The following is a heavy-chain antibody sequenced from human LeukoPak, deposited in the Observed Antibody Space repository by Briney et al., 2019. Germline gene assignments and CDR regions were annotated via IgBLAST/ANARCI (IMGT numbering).Heavy chain of an antibody. Sequence: GGSLRLSCAASGFTFSSYWMSWVRQAPGKGLEWVANIKQDGIEKYYVDSVKGRFTISRDNAKNSLYLQMNSLRAEDTAVYYCARNGDDADYYFDYWGQGTLVTVSS. CDR2: IKQDGIEK. V-gene: IGHV3-7*01. J-gene: IGHJ4*02. CDR1: GFTFSSYW. CDR3: ARNGDDADYYFDY. D-gene: IGHD4-17*01.